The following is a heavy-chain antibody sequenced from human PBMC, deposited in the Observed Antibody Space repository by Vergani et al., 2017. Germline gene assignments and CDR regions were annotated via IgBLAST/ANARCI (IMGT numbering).Heavy chain of an antibody. CDR2: IYVSGIT. V-gene: IGHV4-61*02. Sequence: QVQLQESGPGLVKPSQTLSLTCTVSGASINNDFYFWPWIRQPAGKGLEWIGRIYVSGITDYNSSLQSRVSMSVDTSKNQFSLTLTSVTAADTAVYYCASDNKQLRPRAFDLWGKGTMVTVSS. J-gene: IGHJ3*01. CDR3: ASDNKQLRPRAFDL. CDR1: GASINNDFYF. D-gene: IGHD4-23*01.